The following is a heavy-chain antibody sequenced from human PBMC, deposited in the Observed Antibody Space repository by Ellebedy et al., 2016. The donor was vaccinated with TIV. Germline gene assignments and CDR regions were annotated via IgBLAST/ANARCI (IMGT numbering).Heavy chain of an antibody. D-gene: IGHD2-8*02. CDR1: GFTFSRNW. CDR2: IKQDGSEK. J-gene: IGHJ6*02. V-gene: IGHV3-7*03. CDR3: ARELVAIRYYGMDV. Sequence: GESLKISXAASGFTFSRNWMSWVRQAPGKGLEWLANIKQDGSEKYYVDSVKGRFTISRDNAKNSLYLQMNSLRAEDTAVYYCARELVAIRYYGMDVWGQGTTVTVSS.